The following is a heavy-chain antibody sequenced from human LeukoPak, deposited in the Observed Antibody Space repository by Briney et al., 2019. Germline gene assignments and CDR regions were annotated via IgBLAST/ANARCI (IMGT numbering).Heavy chain of an antibody. V-gene: IGHV3-20*04. Sequence: GGSLRISCAASGFTFDDYGMSWVRQSPGKGLEWVSGIHWNGGSTGYADSVKGRFTISRDNAKNSLYLQMNSLRAEDTAFYYCARVDGYSYNDRTDYWGRGTLVTVSS. CDR2: IHWNGGST. CDR1: GFTFDDYG. D-gene: IGHD5-18*01. J-gene: IGHJ4*02. CDR3: ARVDGYSYNDRTDY.